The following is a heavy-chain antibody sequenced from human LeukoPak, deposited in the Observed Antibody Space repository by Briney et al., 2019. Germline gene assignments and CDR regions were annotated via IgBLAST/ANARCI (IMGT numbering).Heavy chain of an antibody. CDR2: FTFDDYDT. V-gene: IGHV3-20*03. Sequence: SGFTFDDYDTGYADSIKGRFTISRDNAKNSLYLQMNSLRAEDTAVYYCAREYYDFWSGYYTDWGQGTLVTVSS. D-gene: IGHD3-3*01. J-gene: IGHJ4*02. CDR3: AREYYDFWSGYYTD.